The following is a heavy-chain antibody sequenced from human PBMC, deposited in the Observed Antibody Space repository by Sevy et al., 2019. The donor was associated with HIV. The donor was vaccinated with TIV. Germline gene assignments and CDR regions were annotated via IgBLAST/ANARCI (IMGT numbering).Heavy chain of an antibody. CDR1: GFTFSSYD. CDR3: ARAGIGYCGSSSCPHSRYYMDV. V-gene: IGHV3-13*01. D-gene: IGHD2-2*01. CDR2: IGTAGDT. Sequence: GGSLRLSCAASGFTFSSYDMHWVRQATGKGLEWVSAIGTAGDTYYAGSVRGRFTISRENAKKSFYLQMNSLRAGDTAVYYCARAGIGYCGSSSCPHSRYYMDVWGKGTTVTVSS. J-gene: IGHJ6*03.